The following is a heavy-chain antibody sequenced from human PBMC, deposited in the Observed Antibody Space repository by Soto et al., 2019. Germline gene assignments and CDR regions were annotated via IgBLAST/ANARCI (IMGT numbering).Heavy chain of an antibody. V-gene: IGHV4-59*01. CDR1: GGSLSRYY. Sequence: QVQLQESGPGLVKPSEPLSLTCTVSGGSLSRYYWSWIRQPPGKGLEWIGYIYFSGSTNYNPSLNSRVTISVDTSKNQFSLRLSSVTAADTAVYYCARGNMAVAEGIDYWGHGTLVTVSS. CDR2: IYFSGST. D-gene: IGHD6-19*01. CDR3: ARGNMAVAEGIDY. J-gene: IGHJ4*01.